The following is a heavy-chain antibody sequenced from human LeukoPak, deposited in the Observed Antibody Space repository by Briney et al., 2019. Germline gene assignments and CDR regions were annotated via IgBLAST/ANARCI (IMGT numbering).Heavy chain of an antibody. CDR1: GGSISSGDYY. CDR2: IYYSGST. D-gene: IGHD1-14*01. CDR3: ARDRNHGDSSHYFDY. V-gene: IGHV4-30-4*01. Sequence: SQTLSLTCTVSGGSISSGDYYWSWIRQPAGKGLEWIGYIYYSGSTYYNPSLKSRVTISVDTSKNQFSLKLSSVTAADTAVYYCARDRNHGDSSHYFDYWGQGTLVTVSS. J-gene: IGHJ4*02.